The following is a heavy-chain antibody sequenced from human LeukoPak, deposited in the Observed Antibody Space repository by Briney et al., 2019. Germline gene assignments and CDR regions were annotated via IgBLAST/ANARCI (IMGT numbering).Heavy chain of an antibody. CDR3: ARGGARAEYFQH. D-gene: IGHD1-26*01. CDR2: FDPEDGET. Sequence: ASVKVSCKVSGYTLTELSMHWVRQAPGKGLEWMGGFDPEDGETIYAQKFQGRVTMTEDTSTDTAYMELSSLRSEDTAVYYCARGGARAEYFQHWGQGTLVTVSS. J-gene: IGHJ1*01. CDR1: GYTLTELS. V-gene: IGHV1-24*01.